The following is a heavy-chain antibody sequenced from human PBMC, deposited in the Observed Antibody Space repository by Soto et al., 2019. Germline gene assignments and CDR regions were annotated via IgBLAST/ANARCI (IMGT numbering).Heavy chain of an antibody. Sequence: PGGSLRLSCTASGFTFGDYAMSWFRQAPGKGLEWVGFIRSKAYGGTTEYAASVKGRFTISRDDSKSIAYLQMNSLKTEDTAVYYCTRDLFPTPPYYFDYWGQGTLVTVSS. V-gene: IGHV3-49*03. J-gene: IGHJ4*02. CDR2: IRSKAYGGTT. CDR1: GFTFGDYA. CDR3: TRDLFPTPPYYFDY.